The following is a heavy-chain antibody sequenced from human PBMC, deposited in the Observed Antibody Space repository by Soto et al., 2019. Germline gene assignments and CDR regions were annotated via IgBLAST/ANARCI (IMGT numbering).Heavy chain of an antibody. V-gene: IGHV3-74*01. CDR2: NKNDGSGA. CDR3: VRGDGEYYAGNGYLGQH. J-gene: IGHJ1*01. D-gene: IGHD3-10*01. CDR1: GFTFSNYW. Sequence: EVQLVESGGGLVEPGGSLRLSCAASGFTFSNYWMQWVHQVRGKGPVWVSRNKNDGSGAYYADSVKGRLTMSRDNTKNTVILHMNSLRAEHTAVYYCVRGDGEYYAGNGYLGQHLGRGAMVTVYS.